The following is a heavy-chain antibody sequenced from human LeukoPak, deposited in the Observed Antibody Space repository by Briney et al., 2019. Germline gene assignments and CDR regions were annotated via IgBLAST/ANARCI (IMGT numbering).Heavy chain of an antibody. CDR1: GFTFSSYG. J-gene: IGHJ4*02. D-gene: IGHD6-13*01. V-gene: IGHV3-30*18. CDR2: ISYDGSNK. CDR3: AKVSDSSSWYSDYFDY. Sequence: PGRSLRLSCAASGFTFSSYGMHWVRQAPGKGLEWVAVISYDGSNKYYADSVKGRFTISRDNSKNTLYLQMNSLRAEDTAVYYCAKVSDSSSWYSDYFDYWGQGTLVTVSS.